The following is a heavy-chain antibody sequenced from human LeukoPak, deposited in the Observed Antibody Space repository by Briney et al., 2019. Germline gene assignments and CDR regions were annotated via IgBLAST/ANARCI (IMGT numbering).Heavy chain of an antibody. CDR3: ARGSTIAVAGIDY. J-gene: IGHJ4*02. D-gene: IGHD6-19*01. CDR1: GYSISSGYY. CDR2: IYHSGST. V-gene: IGHV4-38-2*01. Sequence: SETLSLTCAVSGYSISSGYYWGWIRQPPGKGLEWIGSIYHSGSTYYNPSLKSRVTISVDTSKIQFSPKLSSVTAADTAVYYCARGSTIAVAGIDYWGQGTLVTVSS.